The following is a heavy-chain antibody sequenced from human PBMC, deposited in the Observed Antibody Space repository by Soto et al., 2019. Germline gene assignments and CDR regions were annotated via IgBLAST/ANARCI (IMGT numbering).Heavy chain of an antibody. J-gene: IGHJ4*02. CDR1: GYTFTSSA. CDR3: ARDGAVAGDSNFDY. Sequence: VASVKVSCNASGYTFTSSAKHWVRQAPGQGLEWMGWINAGNGNIKHSQKFQHRVTINRDTSASTAYMELSSLRLEDTAVYYCARDGAVAGDSNFDYWGQGTLVTVSS. CDR2: INAGNGNI. V-gene: IGHV1-3*01. D-gene: IGHD6-19*01.